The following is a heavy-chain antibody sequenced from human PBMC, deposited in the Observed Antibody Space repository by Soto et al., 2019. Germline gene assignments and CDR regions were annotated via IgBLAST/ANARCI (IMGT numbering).Heavy chain of an antibody. J-gene: IGHJ4*02. V-gene: IGHV3-7*01. CDR3: ARGPIYYDFWSGYQLDDY. CDR1: GFTFSSYW. D-gene: IGHD3-3*01. CDR2: IKQDGSEK. Sequence: EVQLVESGGGLVQPGGSLRLSCAASGFTFSSYWMSWVRQAPGKGLEWVANIKQDGSEKYYVESLKGRFTISRDNAKNSLYLQMNSLRDEDTAVYYCARGPIYYDFWSGYQLDDYWGQGTLVTVSS.